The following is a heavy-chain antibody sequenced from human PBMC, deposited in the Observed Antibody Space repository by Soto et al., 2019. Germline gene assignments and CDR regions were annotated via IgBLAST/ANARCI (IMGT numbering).Heavy chain of an antibody. CDR1: GGSISSYY. CDR3: ASRGEYSGYERYDYYYMDV. V-gene: IGHV4-59*08. J-gene: IGHJ6*03. Sequence: QVQLQESGPGLVKPSETLSLTCTVSGGSISSYYWSWIRQPPGKGLEWIGYIYYSGSTNYNPSLKSRVTISVDTSKNQFSLKLSSVTAADTAVYYCASRGEYSGYERYDYYYMDVWGKGTTVTVSS. CDR2: IYYSGST. D-gene: IGHD5-12*01.